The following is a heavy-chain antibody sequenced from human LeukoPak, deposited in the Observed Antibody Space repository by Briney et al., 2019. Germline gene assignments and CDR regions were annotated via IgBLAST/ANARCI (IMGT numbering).Heavy chain of an antibody. V-gene: IGHV4-30-4*01. D-gene: IGHD3-3*01. CDR3: GRRPYDFWRSWFDP. CDR2: IYYSGST. J-gene: IGHJ5*02. CDR1: GGSISSGDYY. Sequence: SETLSLTCTVSGGSISSGDYYWSWIRQPPGKGLEWIGYIYYSGSTYYNPSLKSRVTISVDTSKNQFSLKLSSVTAADTAVYYCGRRPYDFWRSWFDPWGQGTLVTVSS.